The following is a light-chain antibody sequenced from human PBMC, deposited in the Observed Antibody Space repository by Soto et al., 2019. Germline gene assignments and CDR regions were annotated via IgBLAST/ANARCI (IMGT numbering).Light chain of an antibody. Sequence: DIQMTQSPSTLSASVGDIVTITCRASQSISNWLAWYQQKPGKAPKLLIYKASTLESGVPSTFSGSGSGTEFTLTISSLQPDDFAVYYCHQYHSYPYIFGQGTKLEIK. J-gene: IGKJ2*01. V-gene: IGKV1-5*03. CDR2: KAS. CDR3: HQYHSYPYI. CDR1: QSISNW.